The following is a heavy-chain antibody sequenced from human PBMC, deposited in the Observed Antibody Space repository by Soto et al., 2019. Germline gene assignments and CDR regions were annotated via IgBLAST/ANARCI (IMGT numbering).Heavy chain of an antibody. CDR3: ALDSSSWYELDY. D-gene: IGHD6-13*01. J-gene: IGHJ4*02. CDR2: INPNSGGT. V-gene: IGHV1-2*04. Sequence: ASVKVSCKASGYTFTGYYMHWVRQAPGQGLEWMGWINPNSGGTNYAQKFQGWVTMTRDTSISTAYMELSRLRSGDTAVYYCALDSSSWYELDYWGQGTLVTVSS. CDR1: GYTFTGYY.